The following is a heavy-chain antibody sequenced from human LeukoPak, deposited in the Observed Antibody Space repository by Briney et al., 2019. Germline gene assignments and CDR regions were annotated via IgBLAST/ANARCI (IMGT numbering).Heavy chain of an antibody. D-gene: IGHD2-2*01. Sequence: GGSLRLSCAASGFTFSSYWMHWVRQAPGKGLVWVSRINSDGSSTSYADSVKGRFTISRDNAKNTLYLQMNSLRAEDTAVYSGARLGYCSSTSRYLGGFDYWGQGTLVTVSS. J-gene: IGHJ4*02. V-gene: IGHV3-74*01. CDR2: INSDGSST. CDR3: ARLGYCSSTSRYLGGFDY. CDR1: GFTFSSYW.